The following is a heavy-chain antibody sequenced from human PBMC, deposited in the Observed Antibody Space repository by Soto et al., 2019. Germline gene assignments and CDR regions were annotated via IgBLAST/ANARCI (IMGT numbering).Heavy chain of an antibody. Sequence: ASVKASCKASGYTFTSYAMHWVRQAPGQRLEWMGWINAGNGNTKYSQKFQGRVTITRDTSASTAYMELSSLRSEDTAVYYCARGPVLRYFDWLLYLDYWGQGTLVTVSS. CDR3: ARGPVLRYFDWLLYLDY. CDR1: GYTFTSYA. D-gene: IGHD3-9*01. J-gene: IGHJ4*02. CDR2: INAGNGNT. V-gene: IGHV1-3*01.